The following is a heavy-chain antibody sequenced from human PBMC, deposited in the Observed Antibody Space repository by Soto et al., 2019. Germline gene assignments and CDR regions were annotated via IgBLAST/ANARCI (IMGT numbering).Heavy chain of an antibody. V-gene: IGHV4-30-4*01. J-gene: IGHJ6*02. CDR3: ASPVVAATKEGYYYYGMDV. CDR2: IYYSGST. D-gene: IGHD2-15*01. CDR1: GGSISSGDYY. Sequence: QVQLQESGPGLVKPSQTLSLTCTVSGGSISSGDYYWSWIRQPPGKGLEWIGDIYYSGSTYYNPSLKSRVTISVDTSKNQFSLKLSSVTAADTAVYYCASPVVAATKEGYYYYGMDVWGQGTTVTVSS.